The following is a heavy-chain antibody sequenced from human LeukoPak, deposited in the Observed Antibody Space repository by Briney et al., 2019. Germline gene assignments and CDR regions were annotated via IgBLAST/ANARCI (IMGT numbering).Heavy chain of an antibody. CDR3: ARVVPGYSSGWYFDI. J-gene: IGHJ3*02. CDR2: IYYSGST. D-gene: IGHD6-19*01. V-gene: IGHV4-30-4*01. CDR1: GGSISSGDYY. Sequence: SETLSLTCTVSGGSISSGDYYWSWLRQPPGKGLEWIGYIYYSGSTYYNPSLKSRVTISVDTSKNQSSLKLSSVTAADTAVYYCARVVPGYSSGWYFDIWGQGTMVTVSS.